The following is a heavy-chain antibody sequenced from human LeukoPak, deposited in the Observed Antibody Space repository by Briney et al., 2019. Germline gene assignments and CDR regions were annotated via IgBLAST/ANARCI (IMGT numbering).Heavy chain of an antibody. V-gene: IGHV4-39*01. CDR1: GGSISSSSYY. J-gene: IGHJ4*02. CDR2: IYSSGST. Sequence: PSETLSLTCTVSGGSISSSSYYWGWIRQPPGKGLEWIGSIYSSGSTHYNPSLKSRLTMFVDTSKNQFSLKVHSVTAADRAVYYCGRNVAKDGSWTKFNYFDYWGQGTLVTVSS. D-gene: IGHD3/OR15-3a*01. CDR3: GRNVAKDGSWTKFNYFDY.